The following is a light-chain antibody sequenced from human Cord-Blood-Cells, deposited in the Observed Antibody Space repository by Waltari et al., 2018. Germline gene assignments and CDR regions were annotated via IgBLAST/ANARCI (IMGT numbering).Light chain of an antibody. CDR2: GAS. V-gene: IGKV3-15*01. Sequence: EIVMTQSPATLSVYPGERATLSCRASQSVSSNLAWYQQKPGQAPRLLIYGASPRATGIPARFSGSGSGTDFTLTISSLQSEDFAVYYCQQYNNWPRTFGQGTKVEIK. CDR1: QSVSSN. J-gene: IGKJ1*01. CDR3: QQYNNWPRT.